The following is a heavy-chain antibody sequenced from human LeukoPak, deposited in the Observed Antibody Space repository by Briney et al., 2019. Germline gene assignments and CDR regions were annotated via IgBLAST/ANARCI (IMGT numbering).Heavy chain of an antibody. Sequence: GGSLRLSCTASGFTFSGYSMNWIRQAPGKGLEWVSSFGTRSTSINHAGSVKGRFAISRDNAKNSLYLQMNSLRAEDTALYYCAREVSEGFDFWGQGTLVTVSS. CDR2: FGTRSTSI. D-gene: IGHD3-22*01. V-gene: IGHV3-21*01. J-gene: IGHJ4*02. CDR3: AREVSEGFDF. CDR1: GFTFSGYS.